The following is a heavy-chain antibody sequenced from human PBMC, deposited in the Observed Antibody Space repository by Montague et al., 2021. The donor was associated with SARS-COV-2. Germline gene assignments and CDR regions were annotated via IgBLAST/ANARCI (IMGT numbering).Heavy chain of an antibody. Sequence: TLSLTCTVSGGSISSGGYYWSWIRQHPGKGLEWIGYIYYSGSTYYTPSLKSRVTLSVDTSKNQFSLKLSSVTAADTAVYYCAYYVDSSGWLNPRGSGTFDYWGQGTLVTVSS. V-gene: IGHV4-31*03. D-gene: IGHD6-19*01. J-gene: IGHJ4*02. CDR1: GGSISSGGYY. CDR2: IYYSGST. CDR3: AYYVDSSGWLNPRGSGTFDY.